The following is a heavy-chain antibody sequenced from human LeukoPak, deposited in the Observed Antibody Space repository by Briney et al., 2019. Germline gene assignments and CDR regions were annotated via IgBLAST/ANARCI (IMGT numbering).Heavy chain of an antibody. CDR1: GFTFSSHG. D-gene: IGHD6-6*01. CDR2: ISYDETKT. J-gene: IGHJ5*02. Sequence: PGGSLRLSCAASGFTFSSHGMHWVRQGPGKGLEWVALISYDETKTYYVDSVKGRFTISRDNSKNTLYLQMNSLRAEDTAVYYCARAAFEYSSSSGWDWFDPWGQGTLVTVSS. V-gene: IGHV3-30*03. CDR3: ARAAFEYSSSSGWDWFDP.